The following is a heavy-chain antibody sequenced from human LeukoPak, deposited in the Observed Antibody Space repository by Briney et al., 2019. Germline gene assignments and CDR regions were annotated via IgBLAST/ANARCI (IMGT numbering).Heavy chain of an antibody. V-gene: IGHV3-48*03. CDR2: ISSSVSSI. D-gene: IGHD3-22*01. J-gene: IGHJ5*02. CDR3: ARVYYYDSSGYSNWFDP. CDR1: GFTFSNYE. Sequence: GGSLRLSCAASGFTFSNYEMNWVRQAPGKGLEWSSYISSSVSSIYYADSVKGRFTISRDNAKNSLYLQMNSLRAEDTAVYYCARVYYYDSSGYSNWFDPWGQGTLVTVSS.